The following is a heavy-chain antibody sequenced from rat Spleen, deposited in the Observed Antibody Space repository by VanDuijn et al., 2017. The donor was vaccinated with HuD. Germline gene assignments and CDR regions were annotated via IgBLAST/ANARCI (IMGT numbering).Heavy chain of an antibody. Sequence: QIQLVQSGPELKKPGESVKISCKASGYTFTDYVMHWVKQAPGKGLKWMGWINTYTGKPTYADDFKGRFVFSLEASASTANLQISNLKNEDTATYFCAREAAMTPFDYWGQGVMVTVSS. J-gene: IGHJ2*01. V-gene: IGHV9-4*01. CDR2: INTYTGKP. CDR3: AREAAMTPFDY. CDR1: GYTFTDYV. D-gene: IGHD1-7*01.